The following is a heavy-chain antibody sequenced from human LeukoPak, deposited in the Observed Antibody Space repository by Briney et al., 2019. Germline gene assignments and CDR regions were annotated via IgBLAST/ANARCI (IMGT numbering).Heavy chain of an antibody. V-gene: IGHV4-59*01. Sequence: SETLSLTCIVSSVSISSYFWSWLRQPPGKGLEWIGYVHYSGTTNYNPSLRGRVTISVDTSKNQFPLKLSSVTAADTAVYYCARVLNWGSFNYYFGMDVWGQGTTVTVSS. D-gene: IGHD7-27*01. CDR1: SVSISSYF. CDR3: ARVLNWGSFNYYFGMDV. CDR2: VHYSGTT. J-gene: IGHJ6*02.